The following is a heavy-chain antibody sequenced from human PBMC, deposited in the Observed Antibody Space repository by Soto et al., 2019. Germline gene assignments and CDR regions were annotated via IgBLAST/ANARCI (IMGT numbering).Heavy chain of an antibody. CDR1: GGSFSGYY. CDR3: ARGRGYCSSTSWCYYYYGMDV. D-gene: IGHD2-2*01. CDR2: INHSGST. J-gene: IGHJ6*02. Sequence: PSETLSLTCAVYGGSFSGYYWGWIRQPPGKGLEWIGEINHSGSTNYNPSLKSRVTISVDTSKNQFSLKLSSVTAADTAVYYCARGRGYCSSTSWCYYYYGMDVWGQGTTVTVSS. V-gene: IGHV4-34*01.